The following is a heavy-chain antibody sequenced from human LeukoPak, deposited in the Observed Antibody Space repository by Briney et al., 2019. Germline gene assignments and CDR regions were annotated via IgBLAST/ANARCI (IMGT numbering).Heavy chain of an antibody. J-gene: IGHJ6*03. Sequence: GGSLRLSCAASGFTFSYYIMTWVRQAPGKGLEWVSAINNNGDSTYYADSVKGRFTISRDNSKNTLYLQMNSLRAEDTAVYYCAKDLGYCSSTSCYHYYYMDVWGKGTTVTVSS. CDR3: AKDLGYCSSTSCYHYYYMDV. D-gene: IGHD2-2*01. CDR2: INNNGDST. CDR1: GFTFSYYI. V-gene: IGHV3-23*01.